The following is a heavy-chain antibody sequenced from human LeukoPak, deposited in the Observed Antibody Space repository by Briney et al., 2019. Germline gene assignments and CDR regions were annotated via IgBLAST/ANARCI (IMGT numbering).Heavy chain of an antibody. J-gene: IGHJ6*03. CDR1: GGSISSYY. CDR3: ATRGYCSGGSCYSGYYYYMDV. Sequence: SETLSLNCTVSGGSISSYYWSWIRQPAGKGMEWIGRIYTSGSTNYNPSLKSRVTMSVDTSKNQFSLKLSSVTAADTAVYYCATRGYCSGGSCYSGYYYYMDVWGKGTTVTVSS. V-gene: IGHV4-4*07. D-gene: IGHD2-15*01. CDR2: IYTSGST.